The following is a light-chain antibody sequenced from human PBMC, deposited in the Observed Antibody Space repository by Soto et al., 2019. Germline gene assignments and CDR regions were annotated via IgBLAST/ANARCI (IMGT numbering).Light chain of an antibody. V-gene: IGKV3-15*01. CDR1: QSVSSN. CDR2: GAS. J-gene: IGKJ1*01. CDR3: HQYNNWPRT. Sequence: EIVMTQSPATLSVSPGERATLSCRASQSVSSNLAWYQQKPGQAPRLLIYGASTRATGIPARFSGIGSGTEFTLTITSLQSEDFAVYYCHQYNNWPRTFGQGTKVEIK.